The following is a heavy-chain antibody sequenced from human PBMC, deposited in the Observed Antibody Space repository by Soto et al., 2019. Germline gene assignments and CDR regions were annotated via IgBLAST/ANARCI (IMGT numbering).Heavy chain of an antibody. J-gene: IGHJ4*02. CDR1: GGSISSSSYY. CDR3: ARHAVHSSGFTEY. CDR2: IYYSGST. D-gene: IGHD6-19*01. Sequence: PSETLSLTCTVSGGSISSSSYYWGWIRQPPGKGLEWIGSIYYSGSTYYNPSLKSRVTISVDTSKNQFSLKLSSVTAADTAVYYCARHAVHSSGFTEYWGQGIRVTVSS. V-gene: IGHV4-39*01.